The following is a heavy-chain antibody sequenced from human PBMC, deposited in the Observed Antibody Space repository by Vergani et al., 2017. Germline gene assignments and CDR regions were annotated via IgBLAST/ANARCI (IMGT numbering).Heavy chain of an antibody. CDR1: GFTFSSYA. V-gene: IGHV3-23*01. J-gene: IGHJ5*02. CDR3: ARYPATVTAEGWEWFDP. CDR2: ISGSGSTI. Sequence: EVQLLESGGGLVQPGGSLRLSCAASGFTFSSYAMSWVRQAPGKGLEWVSAISGSGSTIYYADSVKGRFTISRDNAKNSLYLQMNSLRAEDTAVYYCARYPATVTAEGWEWFDPWGQGTLVTVSS. D-gene: IGHD4-17*01.